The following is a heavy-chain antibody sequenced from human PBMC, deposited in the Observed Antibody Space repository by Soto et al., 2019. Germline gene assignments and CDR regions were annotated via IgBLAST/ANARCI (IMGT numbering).Heavy chain of an antibody. CDR2: INAGNGNT. V-gene: IGHV1-3*01. J-gene: IGHJ6*02. CDR1: GYTFTSYA. D-gene: IGHD3-22*01. Sequence: ASVKVSCKASGYTFTSYAMHWVRQAPGQRLEWMGWINAGNGNTKYSQKFQGRVTITRDTSASTAYMELSRLRSDDTAVYYCAISPLYYYDSSGYPATYYYYGMDVWGQGTTVTVSS. CDR3: AISPLYYYDSSGYPATYYYYGMDV.